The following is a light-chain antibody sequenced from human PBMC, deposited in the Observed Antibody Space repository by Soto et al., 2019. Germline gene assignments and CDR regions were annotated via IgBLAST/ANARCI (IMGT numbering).Light chain of an antibody. CDR1: QSVSND. CDR2: GAS. Sequence: EMVLTQSPGTLSLSPGDRATLSCRASQSVSNDYVAWVQQKPGQTPRLLIYGASTRATGIPARFSGSGSGTEFTLTISGLQSEDFAVYYCQQYSIWRTFGQGTNVDIK. J-gene: IGKJ1*01. CDR3: QQYSIWRT. V-gene: IGKV3-15*01.